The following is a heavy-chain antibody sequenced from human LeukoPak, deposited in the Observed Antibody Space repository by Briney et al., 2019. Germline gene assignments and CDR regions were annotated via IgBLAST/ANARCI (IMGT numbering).Heavy chain of an antibody. J-gene: IGHJ4*02. CDR2: MNQDGSVK. V-gene: IGHV3-7*01. CDR3: ARDADRKFDY. Sequence: PGGSLRLSCAASGFTFSSYSMNWVREAPGKGLEWVANMNQDGSVKHYVDSVKGRFTISRDNANSLYLQMNSLRAEDTAVYYCARDADRKFDYWGQGTLVTVSS. CDR1: GFTFSSYS.